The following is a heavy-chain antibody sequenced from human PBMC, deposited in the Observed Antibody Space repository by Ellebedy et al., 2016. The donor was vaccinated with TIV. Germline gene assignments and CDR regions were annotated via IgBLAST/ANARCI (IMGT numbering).Heavy chain of an antibody. CDR1: GGTFSSYG. D-gene: IGHD2-2*01. Sequence: ASVKVSCKASGGTFSSYGISWVRQAPGQGLEWMGWISAYNGNTNYAQKLQGRVTMTTDTSTSTAYMELRSLRSEDTAVYYCAGILAEFDVVVPAAFDYWGQGTLVTVSS. CDR3: AGILAEFDVVVPAAFDY. CDR2: ISAYNGNT. J-gene: IGHJ4*02. V-gene: IGHV1-18*01.